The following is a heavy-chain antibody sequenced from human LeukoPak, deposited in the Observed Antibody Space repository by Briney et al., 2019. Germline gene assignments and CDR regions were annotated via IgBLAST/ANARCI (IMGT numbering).Heavy chain of an antibody. V-gene: IGHV1-2*06. J-gene: IGHJ5*02. D-gene: IGHD2-21*02. CDR1: GYTFTGYY. CDR2: SNPNNGDT. CDR3: ARVCGGDCYSVFDP. Sequence: ASVKVSCKASGYTFTGYYMHWVRQAPGQGLEWMGRSNPNNGDTRYAQKFQGRVTMTTDTSITTAYMELTRLKSDDTAVYYCARVCGGDCYSVFDPWGQGTLVTVSS.